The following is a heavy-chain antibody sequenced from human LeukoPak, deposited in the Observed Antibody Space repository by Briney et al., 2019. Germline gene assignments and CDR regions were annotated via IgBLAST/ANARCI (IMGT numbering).Heavy chain of an antibody. J-gene: IGHJ4*02. CDR1: GYTFTSYY. CDR2: INPSGGST. D-gene: IGHD3-9*01. CDR3: ARIPRSWGILRYFDWPD. Sequence: GASVKVSCKASGYTFTSYYMHWVRQAPGQGLEWMGIINPSGGSTSYAQKFQGRVTMTRDTSTSTVYMELSSLRSEDTAVYYCARIPRSWGILRYFDWPDWGQGTLVTVSS. V-gene: IGHV1-46*01.